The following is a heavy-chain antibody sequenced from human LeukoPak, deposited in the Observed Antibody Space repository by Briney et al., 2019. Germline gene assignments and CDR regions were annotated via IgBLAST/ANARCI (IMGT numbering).Heavy chain of an antibody. V-gene: IGHV3-23*01. Sequence: GGSLRLSCAASGFTFSSYAMSWVRQAPGKGLEWVSAISGSGGSTYYADSVKGRFTTSRDHSKNTLYLQMNRLRAEDTAVYYCAKGHYDSSGYYRYYFDYWGQGTLVTVSS. J-gene: IGHJ4*02. D-gene: IGHD3-22*01. CDR1: GFTFSSYA. CDR3: AKGHYDSSGYYRYYFDY. CDR2: ISGSGGST.